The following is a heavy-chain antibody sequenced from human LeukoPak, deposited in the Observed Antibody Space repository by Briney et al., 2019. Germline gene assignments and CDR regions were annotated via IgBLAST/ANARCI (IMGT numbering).Heavy chain of an antibody. J-gene: IGHJ4*02. Sequence: PSETLSLTCTVSGGSISSGGYYWSWIRQHPGKGLEWIVYIYYSGSTYYNPSLKSRVTISVYTSKNQFSLKLSSVTAADTAVYYCARVSTVPAASYPFDYWGQGTLVTVSS. CDR1: GGSISSGGYY. CDR3: ARVSTVPAASYPFDY. CDR2: IYYSGST. V-gene: IGHV4-31*03. D-gene: IGHD2-2*01.